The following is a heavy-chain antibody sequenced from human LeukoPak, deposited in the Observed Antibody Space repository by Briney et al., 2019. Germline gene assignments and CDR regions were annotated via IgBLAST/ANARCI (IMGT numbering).Heavy chain of an antibody. CDR2: IIPIFGTA. CDR1: GGTFSSYA. V-gene: IGHV1-69*06. Sequence: RASVKVSCKASGGTFSSYAISWVRQAPGQGLEWMGGIIPIFGTANYAQKFQGRVTITADKSTSTAYMELSSLRSEDTAVYYCARDLIAAAAAGYYYYMDVWGKGTTVTVSS. J-gene: IGHJ6*03. CDR3: ARDLIAAAAAGYYYYMDV. D-gene: IGHD6-13*01.